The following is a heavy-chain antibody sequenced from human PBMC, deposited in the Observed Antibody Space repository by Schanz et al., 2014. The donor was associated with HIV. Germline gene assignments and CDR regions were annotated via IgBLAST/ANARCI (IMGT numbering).Heavy chain of an antibody. CDR3: AKDYPDHGLSY. J-gene: IGHJ4*02. CDR2: ITPDGSVT. V-gene: IGHV3-74*01. D-gene: IGHD3-16*02. Sequence: DVQLVESGGGLIQPGESLRLSCVASGFTFGTKWMYWVRQGPGKGLAWVSYITPDGSVTYADSVKGRFTTSRDSSKNTLFLQMNSLRAEDTAFYYCAKDYPDHGLSYWGQGTLVTVSS. CDR1: GFTFGTKW.